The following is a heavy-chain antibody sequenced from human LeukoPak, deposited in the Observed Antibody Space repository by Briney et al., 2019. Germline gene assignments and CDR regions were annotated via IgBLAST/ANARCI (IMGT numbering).Heavy chain of an antibody. Sequence: PGGSLTPSSPPSGFTPSSNYMSWVSHAPGNGLEWVSVIYSGGSTYYADSVKGRFTISRDNSKNTLYIQMNSLRAEDTAVYYCARGPDDYGGYRARFDYWGEGALVTVSS. D-gene: IGHD4-17*01. J-gene: IGHJ4*02. CDR1: GFTPSSNY. V-gene: IGHV3-53*01. CDR3: ARGPDDYGGYRARFDY. CDR2: IYSGGST.